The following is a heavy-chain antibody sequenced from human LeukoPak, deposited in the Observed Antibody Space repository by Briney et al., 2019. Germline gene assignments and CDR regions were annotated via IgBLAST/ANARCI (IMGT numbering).Heavy chain of an antibody. CDR3: AREGKYYFDY. J-gene: IGHJ4*02. CDR2: IYHSGST. Sequence: KASGTLSLTWAVSGGSISSGGYSWSWIRQPPGKGLEWIGYIYHSGSTYYNPPLKSRVTISVDRSKNQFSLKLSSVTAADTAVYYCAREGKYYFDYWGQGTLVTVSS. V-gene: IGHV4-30-2*01. CDR1: GGSISSGGYS.